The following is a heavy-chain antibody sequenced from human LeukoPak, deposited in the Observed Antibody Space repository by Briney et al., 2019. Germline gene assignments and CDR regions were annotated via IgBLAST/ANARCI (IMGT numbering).Heavy chain of an antibody. V-gene: IGHV4-39*01. J-gene: IGHJ5*02. D-gene: IGHD6-13*01. CDR3: ARRYSSSWGWFDP. CDR1: GGSISSSSYY. CDR2: IYYSGST. Sequence: SETLSLTCTVSGGSISSSSYYWGWIRQPPGKGLEWIGSIYYSGSTYYNPSLKSRVTISVDTSKNQFSLRLSSVTAADTAVYYCARRYSSSWGWFDPWGQGTLVTVSS.